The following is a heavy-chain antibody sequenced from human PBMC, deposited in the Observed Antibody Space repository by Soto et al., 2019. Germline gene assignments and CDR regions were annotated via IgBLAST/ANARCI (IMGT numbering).Heavy chain of an antibody. J-gene: IGHJ4*02. Sequence: SETLSLTCNVSGGSISSYYWSWIRQPPGKGLEWIGYIYYSGSTNYNPSLKSRVTISVDTSKNQFSLKLSSVTAADTAVYYCARAYGSGDHWDYWGQGTLVTVSS. CDR1: GGSISSYY. CDR3: ARAYGSGDHWDY. CDR2: IYYSGST. D-gene: IGHD3-10*01. V-gene: IGHV4-59*01.